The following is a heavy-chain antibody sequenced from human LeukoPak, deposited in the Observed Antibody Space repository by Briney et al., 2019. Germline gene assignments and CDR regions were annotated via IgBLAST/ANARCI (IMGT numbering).Heavy chain of an antibody. CDR1: GFTFSSYA. CDR3: ARAGYSSSQGPSGYYYYMDV. J-gene: IGHJ6*03. V-gene: IGHV3-30*01. D-gene: IGHD6-13*01. Sequence: GGSLRLPCAASGFTFSSYAMHWVRQAPGKGLEWVAVISYDGSNKYYADSVKGRFTVSRDNSKNTLYLQMNSLRAEDTAVYYCARAGYSSSQGPSGYYYYMDVWGKGTTVTVSS. CDR2: ISYDGSNK.